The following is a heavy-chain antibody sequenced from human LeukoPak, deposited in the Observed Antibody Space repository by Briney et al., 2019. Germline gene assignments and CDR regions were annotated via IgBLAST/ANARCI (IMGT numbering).Heavy chain of an antibody. V-gene: IGHV3-74*01. CDR3: ARVDLSQRRDYEIDY. J-gene: IGHJ4*02. CDR1: GFTFSSYW. Sequence: PGGSLRLSCAASGFTFSSYWMHWVLQAPGKGLVWVSRINSDGSSTSYADSVKGRFTISRDNAKNTLYLQMNSLRAEDTAVYYCARVDLSQRRDYEIDYWGQGTLVTVSS. CDR2: INSDGSST. D-gene: IGHD3-16*01.